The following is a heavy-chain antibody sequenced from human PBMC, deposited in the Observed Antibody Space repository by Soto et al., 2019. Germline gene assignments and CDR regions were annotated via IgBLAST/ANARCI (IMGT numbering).Heavy chain of an antibody. CDR3: AHSPAPRVYFQH. CDR2: IYWDDGK. CDR1: GFSLNTGGET. D-gene: IGHD3-10*01. V-gene: IGHV2-5*02. Sequence: QITLKESGPPLVRPTQTLTLTCVFSGFSLNTGGETVGWIRQPPGKALEWVALIYWDDGKRYSPSLKSRLTITKETSRNQVVLTMTNVDPEYTATYFCAHSPAPRVYFQHWGEGTLVTVSS. J-gene: IGHJ1*01.